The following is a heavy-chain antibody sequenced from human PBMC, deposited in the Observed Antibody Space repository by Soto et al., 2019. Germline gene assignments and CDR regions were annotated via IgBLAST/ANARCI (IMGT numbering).Heavy chain of an antibody. D-gene: IGHD6-6*01. CDR1: SRYA. Sequence: SRYAKLVVRQALGKGLERVAVISYDGSNKYYADSVKGRFTISRDNSKNTLYLQMNSLRAEDTAVYYCARGSGAQRVVGCLDSW. CDR3: ARGSGAQRVVGCLDS. CDR2: ISYDGSNK. J-gene: IGHJ5*01. V-gene: IGHV3-30-3*01.